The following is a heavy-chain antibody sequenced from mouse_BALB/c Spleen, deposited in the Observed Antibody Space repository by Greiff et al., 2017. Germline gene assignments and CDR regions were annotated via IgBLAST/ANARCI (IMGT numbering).Heavy chain of an antibody. CDR2: IWRGGST. V-gene: IGHV2-5-1*01. D-gene: IGHD2-3*01. CDR3: ATPYDGYYLNFDY. Sequence: QVQLKQSGPSLVQPSQSLSITCTVSGFSLTSYGVHWVRQSPGKGLEWLGVIWRGGSTDYNAAFMSRLSITKDNSKSQVFFKMNSLQADDTAIYYCATPYDGYYLNFDYWGQGTTLTVSS. J-gene: IGHJ2*01. CDR1: GFSLTSYG.